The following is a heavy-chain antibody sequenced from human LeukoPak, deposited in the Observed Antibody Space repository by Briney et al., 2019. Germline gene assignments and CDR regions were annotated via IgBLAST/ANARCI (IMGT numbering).Heavy chain of an antibody. CDR1: GYSISSGYY. CDR2: IYHSGST. J-gene: IGHJ4*02. V-gene: IGHV4-38-2*02. CDR3: ARGGDSSGYYYDYFDY. D-gene: IGHD3-22*01. Sequence: PSETLSLTCTVSGYSISSGYYWGWIRQPPGKGLEWIGSIYHSGSTYYNPSLKSRVTISVDTSKNQFSLKLSSVTAADTAVYYCARGGDSSGYYYDYFDYWGQGTLVTVSS.